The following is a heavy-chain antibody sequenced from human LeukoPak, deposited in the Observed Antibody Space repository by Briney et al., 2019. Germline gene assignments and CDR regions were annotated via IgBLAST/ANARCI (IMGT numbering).Heavy chain of an antibody. J-gene: IGHJ5*02. D-gene: IGHD5-12*01. CDR3: ARSRGYSGYDP. CDR2: IYYSGST. V-gene: IGHV4-59*12. Sequence: SETLSLTCTVSGGSISSYYWSWIRQPPGKGLEWIGYIYYSGSTNYNPSLKSRVTISVDTSKNQFSLQLNSVTPEDTAVYYCARSRGYSGYDPWGQGTLVTVSS. CDR1: GGSISSYY.